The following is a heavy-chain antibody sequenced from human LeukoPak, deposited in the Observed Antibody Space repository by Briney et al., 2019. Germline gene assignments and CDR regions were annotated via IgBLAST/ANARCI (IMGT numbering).Heavy chain of an antibody. CDR1: GFTFSRFA. CDR2: ISGSGDNT. J-gene: IGHJ6*01. V-gene: IGHV3-23*01. D-gene: IGHD1-26*01. Sequence: PGGSLGLSCAASGFTFSRFAMSWVRRTPGKGLEWVSGISGSGDNTLYADSVKGRFTISRDNSKNTLYLEMNSLRAEDTAIYYCAKMKGHPLPKYYMDVWGQGTTVTVSS. CDR3: AKMKGHPLPKYYMDV.